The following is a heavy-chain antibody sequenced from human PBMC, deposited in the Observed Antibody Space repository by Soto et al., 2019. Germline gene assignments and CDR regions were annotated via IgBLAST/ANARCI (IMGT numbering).Heavy chain of an antibody. V-gene: IGHV4-39*02. CDR1: GGSISSSSYY. CDR3: ARESLVTHDFDY. Sequence: SETLSLTCTVSGGSISSSSYYWGWIRQPPGKGLEWIGSIYYSGSTYYNPSLKSRVTISVDTSKNQFSLKLSSVTAADTAVYYCARESLVTHDFDYWGQGTLVTVSS. D-gene: IGHD5-18*01. J-gene: IGHJ4*02. CDR2: IYYSGST.